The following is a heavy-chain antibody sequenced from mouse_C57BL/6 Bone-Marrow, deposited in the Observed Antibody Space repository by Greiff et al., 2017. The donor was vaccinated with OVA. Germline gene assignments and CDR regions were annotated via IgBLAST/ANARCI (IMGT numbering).Heavy chain of an antibody. CDR1: GFTFSSYA. Sequence: EVKLVESGGGLVQPGGSLKLSCAASGFTFSSYAMSWVRQTPEKRLEWVATISDGGSYTYYSDNVTGRFTISRDNAKNNLYLQMSQLKSEDTAMYYCARDGNWEGFFAYWGQGTLVTVSA. CDR3: ARDGNWEGFFAY. J-gene: IGHJ3*01. CDR2: ISDGGSYT. V-gene: IGHV5-4*01. D-gene: IGHD4-1*01.